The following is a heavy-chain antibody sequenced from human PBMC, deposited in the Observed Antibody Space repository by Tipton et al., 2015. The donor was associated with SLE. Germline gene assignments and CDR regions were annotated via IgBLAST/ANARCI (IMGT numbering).Heavy chain of an antibody. J-gene: IGHJ4*02. D-gene: IGHD3-10*01. CDR3: ARSYYGSRHYYTHADH. CDR1: GYTFTNYG. CDR2: ISPYNGNT. V-gene: IGHV1-18*01. Sequence: QVQLVQSGAEVKKPGESLKVSCKASGYTFTNYGISWVRQAPGQGLEWMGWISPYNGNTDSAQNLQGRVTMTADTSTTTAYMELRSLRSDDTAVYYCARSYYGSRHYYTHADHWGQGTQVTVSS.